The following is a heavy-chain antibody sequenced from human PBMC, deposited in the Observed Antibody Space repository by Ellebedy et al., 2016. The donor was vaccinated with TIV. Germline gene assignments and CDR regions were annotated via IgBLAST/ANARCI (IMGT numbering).Heavy chain of an antibody. CDR1: GFTFSSYA. D-gene: IGHD3-22*01. Sequence: GESLKISXAASGFTFSSYAMSWVRQAPGKGLEWVSAISGSGGSTYYADSVKGRFTISRDNSKNTLYLQMNSLRAEDTAVYYCGRRSGYRNIDYWGQGTLVTVSS. CDR2: ISGSGGST. CDR3: GRRSGYRNIDY. J-gene: IGHJ4*02. V-gene: IGHV3-23*01.